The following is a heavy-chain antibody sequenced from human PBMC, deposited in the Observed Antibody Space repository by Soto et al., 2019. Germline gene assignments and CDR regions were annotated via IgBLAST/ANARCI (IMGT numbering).Heavy chain of an antibody. Sequence: QVQLQESGPGLVKPSGTLSLTCAVSGGSISSSNWWSWVRHPPGKGLEWIGAIYHGGRSNYNPSHKSRVTISVDKSKNQFSLKRSSVTAADTAVYYCAGRLGTTIAAAGRSYYWGQGTLVTVS. J-gene: IGHJ4*02. CDR3: AGRLGTTIAAAGRSYY. CDR1: GGSISSSNW. D-gene: IGHD6-13*01. CDR2: IYHGGRS. V-gene: IGHV4-4*02.